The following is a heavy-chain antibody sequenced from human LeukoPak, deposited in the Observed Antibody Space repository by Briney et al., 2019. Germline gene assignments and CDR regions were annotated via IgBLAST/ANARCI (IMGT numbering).Heavy chain of an antibody. CDR1: GFTFSSYA. V-gene: IGHV3-30*04. CDR2: ISYDGSNK. J-gene: IGHJ4*02. CDR3: AREGIAGYYFDY. Sequence: PGRSLRLSCAASGFTFSSYAMHWVRQAPGKGLEWVAVISYDGSNKYYADSVKGRFTISRDNSKNTLYLQMNSLRAEDTAVYYCAREGIAGYYFDYWGQGTLVTVSS. D-gene: IGHD3-10*01.